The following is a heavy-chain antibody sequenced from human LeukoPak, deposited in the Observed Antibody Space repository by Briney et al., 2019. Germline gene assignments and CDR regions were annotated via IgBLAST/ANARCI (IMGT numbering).Heavy chain of an antibody. V-gene: IGHV3-23*01. Sequence: PGGSLRLSCAASGFTLSTYAMSWVRQAPGKGLEWVSTISGSGGSTYYADSVKGRFTISRDNSKNTLFLQMNSLRAEDTAVYYCARQLWFGELSRFDAFDIWGQGTMVTVSS. CDR3: ARQLWFGELSRFDAFDI. D-gene: IGHD3-10*01. CDR1: GFTLSTYA. CDR2: ISGSGGST. J-gene: IGHJ3*02.